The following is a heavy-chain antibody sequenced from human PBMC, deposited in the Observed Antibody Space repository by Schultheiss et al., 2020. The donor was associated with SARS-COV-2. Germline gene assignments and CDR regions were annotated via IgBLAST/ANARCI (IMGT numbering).Heavy chain of an antibody. J-gene: IGHJ6*02. CDR3: AKLAARGGPVGYYYYGMDV. CDR2: ISGSGGST. D-gene: IGHD6-6*01. Sequence: GGSLRLSCAASGFTFSSYDMHWVRQAPGKGLEWVSAISGSGGSTYYADSVKGRFTISRDNSKNTLYLQMNSLRAEDTAVYYCAKLAARGGPVGYYYYGMDVWGQGTTVTVAS. V-gene: IGHV3-23*01. CDR1: GFTFSSYD.